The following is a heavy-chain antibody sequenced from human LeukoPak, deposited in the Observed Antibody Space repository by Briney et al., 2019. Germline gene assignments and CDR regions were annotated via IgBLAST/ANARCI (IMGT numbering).Heavy chain of an antibody. CDR2: IYTSGST. Sequence: PSETLSLTCSVSGGSITSNTKYWTWIRQPAGERLEWIGHIYTSGSTKYNPSLKSRVTISVDTSKNQFSLKLISVTAADTAVYYCARGVRFLEWPVGIWFDPWGQGTLVTVSS. CDR1: GGSITSNTKY. D-gene: IGHD3-3*01. CDR3: ARGVRFLEWPVGIWFDP. V-gene: IGHV4-61*09. J-gene: IGHJ5*02.